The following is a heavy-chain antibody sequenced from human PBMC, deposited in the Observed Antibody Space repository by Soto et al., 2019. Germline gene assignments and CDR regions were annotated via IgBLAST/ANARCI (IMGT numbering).Heavy chain of an antibody. V-gene: IGHV4-4*07. J-gene: IGHJ4*02. CDR1: GASVSSYA. CDR3: ARGPYSSGCYVVDD. CDR2: LYSSGNT. Sequence: ASETLSLTCTVSGASVSSYAWSWIRQPAGKGLEWIGRLYSSGNTNYNPSFKSRLTMSADTSKNQFSLKLSSVTAADTAVYYCARGPYSSGCYVVDDWGQGTMVTVSS. D-gene: IGHD6-19*01.